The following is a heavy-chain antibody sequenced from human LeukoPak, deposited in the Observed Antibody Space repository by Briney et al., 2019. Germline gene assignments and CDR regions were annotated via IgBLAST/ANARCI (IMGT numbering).Heavy chain of an antibody. CDR3: ARDYNWNPPDY. J-gene: IGHJ4*02. CDR1: GFTFSSPW. V-gene: IGHV3-74*01. Sequence: GGSLRLSCAASGFTFSSPWMHWVRQAPGKGLVWVSRINSDGSITTYADSAQGRFTISRDNAKNTLYLQMNSLRVEDTAVYYCARDYNWNPPDYWGQGTLVTVSS. CDR2: INSDGSIT. D-gene: IGHD1-1*01.